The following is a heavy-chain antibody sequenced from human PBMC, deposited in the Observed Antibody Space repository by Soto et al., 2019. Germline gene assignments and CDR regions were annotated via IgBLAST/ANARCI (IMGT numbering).Heavy chain of an antibody. CDR2: IIPIFGTA. CDR1: GGTFSSYA. D-gene: IGHD1-7*01. V-gene: IGHV1-69*13. CDR3: AIDTGTTVFDY. J-gene: IGHJ4*02. Sequence: ASVKVSCKASGGTFSSYAISWLRQAPGQGLEWMGGIIPIFGTANYAQKFQGRVTITADESTSTAYMELSSLRSEDTAVYYCAIDTGTTVFDYWGQGTLVTVSS.